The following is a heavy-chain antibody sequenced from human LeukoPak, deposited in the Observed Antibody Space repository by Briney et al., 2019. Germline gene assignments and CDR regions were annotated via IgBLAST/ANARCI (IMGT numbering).Heavy chain of an antibody. CDR2: IHTRGST. D-gene: IGHD3-10*01. CDR3: ARDRYYYGSESYYDY. CDR1: GASMSIYY. Sequence: SETLSLTCTLSGASMSIYYWSWIRQPPGKRLEWIGCIHTRGSTNYNPSLKSRVTMSVDTSKNQLSLKLSSVTAADTAVYYCARDRYYYGSESYYDYWGQGTLVTVSS. J-gene: IGHJ4*02. V-gene: IGHV4-4*07.